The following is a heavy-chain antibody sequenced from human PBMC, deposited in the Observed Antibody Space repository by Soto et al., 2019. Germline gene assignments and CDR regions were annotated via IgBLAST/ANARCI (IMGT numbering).Heavy chain of an antibody. D-gene: IGHD3-3*01. CDR2: IIPILGIA. J-gene: IGHJ6*03. V-gene: IGHV1-69*02. CDR1: GGTFSSYT. Sequence: QVQLVQSGAEVKKPGSSVKVSCKASGGTFSSYTISWVRQAPGQGLEWMGRIIPILGIANYAQKFQGRVTITADKSTSTAYMELSSLRSEDTAVYYCASSVLRLLEWSFDYMDVWGKGTTVTVSS. CDR3: ASSVLRLLEWSFDYMDV.